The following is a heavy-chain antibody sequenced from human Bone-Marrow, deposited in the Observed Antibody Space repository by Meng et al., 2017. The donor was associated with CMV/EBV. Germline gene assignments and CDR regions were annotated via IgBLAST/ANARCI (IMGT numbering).Heavy chain of an antibody. CDR1: GGSISSYY. J-gene: IGHJ6*02. Sequence: SETLSLTCTVSGGSISSYYWSWIRQPPGKGLEWIGYIYYSGSTNYNPSLKSRVTISVDTSKNQFSLKLSSVTAADTAVYYCARDRIAAIKENYYYYGMDVWGQGTTVTVSS. CDR2: IYYSGST. D-gene: IGHD6-6*01. V-gene: IGHV4-59*12. CDR3: ARDRIAAIKENYYYYGMDV.